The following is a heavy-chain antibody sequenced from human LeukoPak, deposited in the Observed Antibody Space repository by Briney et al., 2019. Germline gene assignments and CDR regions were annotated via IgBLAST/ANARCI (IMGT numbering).Heavy chain of an antibody. CDR2: INHSGST. CDR3: ARHRKAYYYMDV. V-gene: IGHV4-34*01. Sequence: SETLSLTCAVYGGSFSGYYWSWIRQPPGKGLEWIGEINHSGSTNYNPSLKSRVTISLDTSKSQFSLKLSSVTAADTAVYYCARHRKAYYYMDVWGKGTPVTISS. J-gene: IGHJ6*03. CDR1: GGSFSGYY.